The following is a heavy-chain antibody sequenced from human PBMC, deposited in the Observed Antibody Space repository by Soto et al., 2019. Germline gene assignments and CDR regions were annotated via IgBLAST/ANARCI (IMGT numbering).Heavy chain of an antibody. CDR3: TTVLGCSSTSCYEYFQH. J-gene: IGHJ1*01. CDR2: IKSKTDGGTT. V-gene: IGHV3-15*01. CDR1: GFTFSNAW. Sequence: GGSLRLSCAASGFTFSNAWMSWVRQAPGKGLEWVGRIKSKTDGGTTDYAAPVKGRFTISRDDSKNTLYLQMNSLKTEDTAVYYCTTVLGCSSTSCYEYFQHWGQGTLVTVSS. D-gene: IGHD2-2*01.